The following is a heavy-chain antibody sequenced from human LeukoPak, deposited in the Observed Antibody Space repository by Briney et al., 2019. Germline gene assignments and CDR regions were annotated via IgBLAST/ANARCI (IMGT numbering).Heavy chain of an antibody. V-gene: IGHV3-21*01. D-gene: IGHD1-26*01. Sequence: GGSLRLSCAASGFTFSSYSMNWVRQAPGKGLEWVSSISSSRSYIYYADSVKGRFTISRDNAKNSLYLQMNSLRAEDTAVYYCAREWELLDDAFDIWGQGTMVTVSS. J-gene: IGHJ3*02. CDR1: GFTFSSYS. CDR2: ISSSRSYI. CDR3: AREWELLDDAFDI.